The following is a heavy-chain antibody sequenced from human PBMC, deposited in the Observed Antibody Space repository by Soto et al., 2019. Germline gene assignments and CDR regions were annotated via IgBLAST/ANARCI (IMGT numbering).Heavy chain of an antibody. CDR2: IIPILGIA. D-gene: IGHD4-17*01. CDR3: ARGRTVTTFLGMDV. Sequence: QVQLVQSGAEVKKPGSSVKVSCKASGGTFSSYTISWVRQAPGQGLEWMGRIIPILGIANYAQKFQGRVTXTADKXXSTAYMELSSLRSEDTAVYYCARGRTVTTFLGMDVWGQGTTVTVSS. J-gene: IGHJ6*02. CDR1: GGTFSSYT. V-gene: IGHV1-69*02.